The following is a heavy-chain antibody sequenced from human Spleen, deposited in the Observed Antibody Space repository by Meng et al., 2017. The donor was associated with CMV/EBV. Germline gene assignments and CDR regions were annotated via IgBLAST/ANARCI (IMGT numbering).Heavy chain of an antibody. J-gene: IGHJ5*02. D-gene: IGHD6-13*01. CDR2: IYWDDDK. CDR3: AHKHAAGGNWFDP. V-gene: IGHV2-5*02. CDR1: GFSLSTSGVA. Sequence: QITLKESGPTLVKPTQTLTLTCTFSGFSLSTSGVAVGWIRQPPGKALEWVALIYWDDDKRYSPSLTGRVSITKGASNNQVVLTLTNVHPEDTGTYYCAHKHAAGGNWFDPWGQGTLVTVSS.